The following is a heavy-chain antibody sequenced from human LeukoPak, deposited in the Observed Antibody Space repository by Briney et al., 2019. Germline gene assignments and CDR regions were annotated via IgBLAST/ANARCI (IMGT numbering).Heavy chain of an antibody. J-gene: IGHJ2*01. V-gene: IGHV4-34*01. Sequence: PSETLSLTCAVYGGSFSGYYWSWIRQPPGKGLEWIWEINHSGSTNYNPSLKSRVTISVDTSKNQFSLKLSSVTAADTAVYYCARGPYSSGWYGYFDLWGRGTLVTVSS. CDR3: ARGPYSSGWYGYFDL. D-gene: IGHD6-19*01. CDR2: INHSGST. CDR1: GGSFSGYY.